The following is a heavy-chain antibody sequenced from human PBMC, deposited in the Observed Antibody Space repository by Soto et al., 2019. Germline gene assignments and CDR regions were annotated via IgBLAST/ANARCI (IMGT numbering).Heavy chain of an antibody. CDR2: LSWNSGFS. D-gene: IGHD3-22*01. Sequence: GGSLRLSCGVSGFSFDDYTMHWARQAPGKGPEWVASLSWNSGFSGYADSVKGRFTISRDNAQSSVHLQMNNLRTEDTALYYCAKGRGTIVVTDAYDIWGQGTMVTVSS. V-gene: IGHV3-9*01. CDR1: GFSFDDYT. J-gene: IGHJ3*02. CDR3: AKGRGTIVVTDAYDI.